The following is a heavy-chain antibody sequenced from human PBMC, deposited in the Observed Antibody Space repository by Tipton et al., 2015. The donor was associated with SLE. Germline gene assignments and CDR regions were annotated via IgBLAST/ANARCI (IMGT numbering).Heavy chain of an antibody. CDR2: LYVPEGST. J-gene: IGHJ3*02. CDR3: ARRLGRANDGFDI. Sequence: TLSLTFTVSGGSFRSSSYYWGWIRQPPGKGLEWIGSLYVPEGSTYYNPSLNTRVTISLDTSKNQFFLKLRSVTAADTAVYFCARRLGRANDGFDIWGQGTMVTVSS. D-gene: IGHD6-19*01. CDR1: GGSFRSSSYY. V-gene: IGHV4-39*07.